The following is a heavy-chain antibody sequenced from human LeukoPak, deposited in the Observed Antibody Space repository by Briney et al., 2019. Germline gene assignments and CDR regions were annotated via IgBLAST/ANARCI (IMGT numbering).Heavy chain of an antibody. J-gene: IGHJ4*02. V-gene: IGHV3-23*01. CDR2: ISGSGGST. CDR3: ARDGYYYDSRGCFDY. D-gene: IGHD3-22*01. CDR1: GFTFSSYA. Sequence: GGSLRLSCAASGFTFSSYAMSWVRQAPGKGLEWVSAISGSGGSTYYADSVKGRFTISRDNSKNTLYLQMNSLRAEDTAVYYCARDGYYYDSRGCFDYWGQGTLVTVSS.